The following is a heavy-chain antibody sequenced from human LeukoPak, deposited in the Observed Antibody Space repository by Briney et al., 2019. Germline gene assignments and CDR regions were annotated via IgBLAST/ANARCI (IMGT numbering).Heavy chain of an antibody. D-gene: IGHD6-13*01. CDR2: MCYSGST. J-gene: IGHJ5*02. V-gene: IGHV4-59*08. Sequence: SETLSLTCTVAGDSISSYCWSWVRQPPGKGLEWIGSMCYSGSTNYNPSLKSRVTISVDTSKNQFSLKLSSVTAADTAVYYCARSSGYSSSGGLNWFDTWGQGTLVTVSS. CDR3: ARSSGYSSSGGLNWFDT. CDR1: GDSISSYC.